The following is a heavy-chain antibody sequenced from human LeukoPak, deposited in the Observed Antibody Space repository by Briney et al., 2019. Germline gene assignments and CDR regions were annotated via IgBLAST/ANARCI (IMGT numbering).Heavy chain of an antibody. CDR3: ARGGDGYSY. CDR2: INHSGST. CDR1: GGSFSGYY. J-gene: IGHJ4*02. V-gene: IGHV4-34*01. Sequence: SETLSLTCAVYGGSFSGYYWSWIRQPPGEGLEWIGEINHSGSTNYNPSLKSRVTISVDTSKNQFSLKLSSVTAADTAVYYCARGGDGYSYWGQGTLVTVSS. D-gene: IGHD5-24*01.